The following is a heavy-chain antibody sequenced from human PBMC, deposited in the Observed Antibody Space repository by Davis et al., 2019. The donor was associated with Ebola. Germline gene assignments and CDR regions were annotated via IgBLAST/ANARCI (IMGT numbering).Heavy chain of an antibody. CDR3: VKDSSNIWFDI. D-gene: IGHD2/OR15-2a*01. Sequence: GESLKISCVASEFTFRDYSINWIRQAPGKGLEWMSIISHDGSNRFYADSVKGRFAISRDNSRGTLYLQMNSLRVEDSAIYYCVKDSSNIWFDIWGQGTLVTVSS. CDR1: EFTFRDYS. J-gene: IGHJ3*02. CDR2: ISHDGSNR. V-gene: IGHV3-30*07.